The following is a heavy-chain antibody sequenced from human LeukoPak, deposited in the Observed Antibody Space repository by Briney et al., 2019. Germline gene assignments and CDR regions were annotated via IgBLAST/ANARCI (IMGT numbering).Heavy chain of an antibody. CDR1: GFTFSSYG. CDR2: ISYDGSKK. CDR3: AKADYGDYPYYYYGMDV. D-gene: IGHD4-17*01. J-gene: IGHJ6*04. Sequence: PGRSLRLSCADSGFTFSSYGMHWVRQGPGKGVEWGAVISYDGSKKYYADSVKGGFTISRDNSKTTLYLQMNTLRAEDTAVYYCAKADYGDYPYYYYGMDVWGKRTTVTVSS. V-gene: IGHV3-30*18.